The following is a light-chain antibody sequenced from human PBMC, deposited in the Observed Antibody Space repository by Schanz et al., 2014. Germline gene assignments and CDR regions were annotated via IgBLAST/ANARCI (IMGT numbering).Light chain of an antibody. CDR2: DVT. Sequence: QSALTQPRSVSGSPGQSVTISCTGTSSDVGAYTYVSWYQQPPGKAPKLMIYDVTERPSGVPDRFSGSKSGNTASLTISGLRSEDEADYYCAAWDDSLSGPVFGGGTKLTVL. V-gene: IGLV2-11*01. CDR3: AAWDDSLSGPV. CDR1: SSDVGAYTY. J-gene: IGLJ2*01.